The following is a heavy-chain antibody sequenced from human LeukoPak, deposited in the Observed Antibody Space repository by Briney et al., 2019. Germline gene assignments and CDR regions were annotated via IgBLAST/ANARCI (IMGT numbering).Heavy chain of an antibody. CDR3: ARKGLGGELGGFDS. D-gene: IGHD1-7*01. Sequence: GGSLRLSCAASGFSFSNYWMTWVRQAPGKGLEWVANIKGDGSEKYYVDSVKGRVNIARDNAKNSLYLQMNSLRVEDTALYHCARKGLGGELGGFDSWGQGTLVTVSS. J-gene: IGHJ4*02. CDR1: GFSFSNYW. CDR2: IKGDGSEK. V-gene: IGHV3-7*03.